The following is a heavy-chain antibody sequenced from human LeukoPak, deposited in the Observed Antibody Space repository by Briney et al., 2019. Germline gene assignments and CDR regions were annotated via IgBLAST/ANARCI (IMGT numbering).Heavy chain of an antibody. V-gene: IGHV3-7*01. Sequence: GGSLRLSCAASGFTFSSYWMSWVRQAPGKGREGVANIKQDGREKYYVDSVKGRFTISRENAKNSLYLQMNSLRAEDKAVYYCARVSANYYDSSGYYLKYYYFDYWGQGTLVTVSS. D-gene: IGHD3-22*01. J-gene: IGHJ4*02. CDR3: ARVSANYYDSSGYYLKYYYFDY. CDR2: IKQDGREK. CDR1: GFTFSSYW.